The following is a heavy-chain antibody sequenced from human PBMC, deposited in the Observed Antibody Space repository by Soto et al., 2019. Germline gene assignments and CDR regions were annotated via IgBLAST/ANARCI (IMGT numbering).Heavy chain of an antibody. CDR1: GGTFSSYA. CDR2: IVPHFRTT. J-gene: IGHJ6*02. D-gene: IGHD6-13*01. V-gene: IGHV1-69*06. Sequence: QVQLVQSGAEAKKPGSSVKVSCKTSGGTFSSYAISWVRQAPGQGLEWMGGIVPHFRTTNYAQKFQGRVTITADTSTYTVYMELRGLRSGDTAVYYCARGGYSSTWSNLLDRSGLDVWGQGTTVTVSS. CDR3: ARGGYSSTWSNLLDRSGLDV.